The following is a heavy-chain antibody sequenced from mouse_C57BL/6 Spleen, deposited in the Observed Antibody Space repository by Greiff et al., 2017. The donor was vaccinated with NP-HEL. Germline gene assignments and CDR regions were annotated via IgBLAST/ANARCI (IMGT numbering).Heavy chain of an antibody. CDR2: INPNNGGT. J-gene: IGHJ1*03. V-gene: IGHV1-22*01. Sequence: EVQLQQSGPELVKMSCKASGYTFTDYNMHWVKQSHGKSLEWIGYINPNNGGTSSNQKFKGKATLTVNKSSSTAYMELRSLTSEDSAVYYCARSGYDYDGDWYFDVWGTGTTVTVSS. CDR3: ARSGYDYDGDWYFDV. D-gene: IGHD2-4*01. CDR1: GYTFTDYN.